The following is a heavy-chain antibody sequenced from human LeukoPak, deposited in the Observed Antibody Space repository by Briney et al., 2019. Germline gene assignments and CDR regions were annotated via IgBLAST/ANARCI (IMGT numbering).Heavy chain of an antibody. D-gene: IGHD1-26*01. CDR1: GFSFSNYW. Sequence: RGSLRLSCEASGFSFSNYWMSWVRQAPGKGLEWVANIKQDGSEIYYVDSVRGRFTISRDNAKNSLYLQMNSLRAEDTAVYYCARPSLNTGSYFDYWGQGILVSVSS. CDR3: ARPSLNTGSYFDY. CDR2: IKQDGSEI. V-gene: IGHV3-7*01. J-gene: IGHJ4*02.